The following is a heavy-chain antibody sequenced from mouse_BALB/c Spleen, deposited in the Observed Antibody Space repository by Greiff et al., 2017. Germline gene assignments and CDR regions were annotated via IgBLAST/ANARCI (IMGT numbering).Heavy chain of an antibody. CDR3: ARGGCNSLFDY. Sequence: EVQLQQSGPSLVKPSQTLSLTCSVTGDSITSGYWNWIRKFPGNKLEYMGYISYSGSTYYNPSLKSRISITRDTAKNQYYLQLKSVTTEDTATYYCARGGCNSLFDYWGQGTTLTVSS. CDR2: ISYSGST. V-gene: IGHV3-8*02. J-gene: IGHJ2*01. CDR1: GDSITSGY. D-gene: IGHD2-1*01.